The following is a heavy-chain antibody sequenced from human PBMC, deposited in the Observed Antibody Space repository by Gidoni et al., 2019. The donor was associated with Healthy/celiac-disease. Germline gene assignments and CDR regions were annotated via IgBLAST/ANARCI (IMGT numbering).Heavy chain of an antibody. CDR1: GFTFSSYW. J-gene: IGHJ6*02. Sequence: EVQLVASGGGLVQPGGSLRLSCAASGFTFSSYWMSWVRQAPGTGLEWVANIKQDGSEKYYVDSVKGRFTISRDNAKNSLYLQMNSLRAEDTAVYYCARGGDCGGDCYPYYYYGMDVWGQGTTVTVSS. D-gene: IGHD2-21*02. CDR3: ARGGDCGGDCYPYYYYGMDV. CDR2: IKQDGSEK. V-gene: IGHV3-7*01.